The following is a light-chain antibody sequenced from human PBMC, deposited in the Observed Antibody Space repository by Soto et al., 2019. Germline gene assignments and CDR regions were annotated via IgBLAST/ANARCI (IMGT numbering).Light chain of an antibody. CDR3: SSFTGSSTLDV. CDR2: EVS. Sequence: LTQPASVAGSPGQSITITCTGTSSDVGRWNYVSWYQQHPGKAPKLMIYEVSNRPSGVSSRFSGSKSGYTASLTISGLXAEDEADYYSSSFTGSSTLDVFGTGTRSPS. V-gene: IGLV2-14*01. J-gene: IGLJ1*01. CDR1: SSDVGRWNY.